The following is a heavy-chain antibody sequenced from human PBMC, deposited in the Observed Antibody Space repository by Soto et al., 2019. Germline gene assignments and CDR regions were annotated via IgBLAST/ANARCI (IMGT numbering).Heavy chain of an antibody. CDR2: ISYDGSNK. V-gene: IGHV3-30*18. CDR3: AKVRYSSGWAGYYYGMDV. CDR1: GFTFSSYG. Sequence: LRLSCAASGFTFSSYGMHWVRQAPGKGLEWVAVISYDGSNKYYADSVKGRFTISRDNSKNTLYLQMNSLRAEDTAVYYCAKVRYSSGWAGYYYGMDVWGQGTTVTVS. D-gene: IGHD6-19*01. J-gene: IGHJ6*02.